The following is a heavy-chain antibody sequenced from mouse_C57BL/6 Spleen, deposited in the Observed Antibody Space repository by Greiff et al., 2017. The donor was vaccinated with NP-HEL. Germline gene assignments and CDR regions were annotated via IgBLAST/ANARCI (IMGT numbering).Heavy chain of an antibody. CDR2: IHPSDSDT. CDR3: AKSSNYDYAMDY. Sequence: QVQLQQPGAELVKPGASVKVSCKASGYTFTSYWMHWVKQRPGQGLEWIGRIHPSDSDTNYNQKFKGKATLTVDKSSSTAYMQLSSLTSEDSAVYYCAKSSNYDYAMDYWGQGTSVTVSS. D-gene: IGHD2-5*01. J-gene: IGHJ4*01. V-gene: IGHV1-74*01. CDR1: GYTFTSYW.